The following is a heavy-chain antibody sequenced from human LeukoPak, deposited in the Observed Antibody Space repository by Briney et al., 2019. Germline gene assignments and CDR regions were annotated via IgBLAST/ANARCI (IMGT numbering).Heavy chain of an antibody. CDR1: GFTFSSYA. V-gene: IGHV3-23*01. J-gene: IGHJ4*02. CDR3: AKDGKYYYGSGSNLDY. Sequence: GGSLRLSCAASGFTFSSYAMNWVRQAPGKGLEWVAGLTGSGGSTSYADSAKGRFTISRDNSKNTLYLQMNSLRAEDTAVYYCAKDGKYYYGSGSNLDYWGQGTLVTVSS. D-gene: IGHD3-10*01. CDR2: LTGSGGST.